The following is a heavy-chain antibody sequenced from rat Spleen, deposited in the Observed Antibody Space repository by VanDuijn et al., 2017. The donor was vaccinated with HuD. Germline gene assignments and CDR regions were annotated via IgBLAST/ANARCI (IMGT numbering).Heavy chain of an antibody. CDR1: GFSLTSYS. CDR2: VRFDGDT. CDR3: ARSYGGYTSNWFPY. Sequence: QVQLKESGPGLVQPSETLSLTCTVSGFSLTSYSVSWVRQPSGKGLEWMGRVRFDGDTNYNSALKSRLSISRDTSKNQVFLKMNSLQTDDTVIYFCARSYGGYTSNWFPYWGQGTLVTVSS. D-gene: IGHD1-11*01. V-gene: IGHV2-34*01. J-gene: IGHJ3*01.